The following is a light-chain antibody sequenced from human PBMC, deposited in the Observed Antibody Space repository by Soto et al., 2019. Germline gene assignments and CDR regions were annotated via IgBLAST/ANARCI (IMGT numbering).Light chain of an antibody. J-gene: IGKJ5*01. CDR1: QSVSIH. V-gene: IGKV3-15*01. Sequence: TVMSQSPGTLSVSPGERATLSCRASQSVSIHLAWYQQKPGQGPRLLVYRASTRTLGIPARFSGSESGTEFTLTISSLQSEDFAVYYCQQYNSWPITFGQGTRLEIK. CDR3: QQYNSWPIT. CDR2: RAS.